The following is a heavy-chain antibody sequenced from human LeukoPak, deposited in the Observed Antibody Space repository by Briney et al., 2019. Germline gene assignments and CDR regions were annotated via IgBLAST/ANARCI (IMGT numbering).Heavy chain of an antibody. CDR1: GGTFSSYT. J-gene: IGHJ4*02. CDR3: ARVAEPGLFDY. Sequence: ASVKVSCKASGGTFSSYTISWVRQAPGQGLEWMGRIIPILGIANYAQKFQGRVTTTADKSTSTAYMELSSLRSEGTAVYYCARVAEPGLFDYWGQGTLVTVSS. V-gene: IGHV1-69*02. CDR2: IIPILGIA. D-gene: IGHD1-14*01.